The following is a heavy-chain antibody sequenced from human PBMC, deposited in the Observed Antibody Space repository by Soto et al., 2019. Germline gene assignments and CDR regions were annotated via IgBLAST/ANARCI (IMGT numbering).Heavy chain of an antibody. Sequence: PGGSLRLSCAASGFTFSSYSMNWVRQAPGKGLEWVSSISSSSSYIYYADSVKGRFTISRDNAKNSLYLQMNSLRAEDTAVYYSARAQGVDHQLRYPRIIPDYWGQGTLVTVSS. D-gene: IGHD2-2*02. CDR1: GFTFSSYS. V-gene: IGHV3-21*01. CDR2: ISSSSSYI. CDR3: ARAQGVDHQLRYPRIIPDY. J-gene: IGHJ4*02.